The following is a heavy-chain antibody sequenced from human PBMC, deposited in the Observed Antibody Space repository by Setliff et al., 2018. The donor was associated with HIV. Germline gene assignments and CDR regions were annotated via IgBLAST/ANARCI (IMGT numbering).Heavy chain of an antibody. D-gene: IGHD3-3*01. V-gene: IGHV4-31*11. CDR2: IHYSGNT. CDR1: GGSISSGGYY. CDR3: ARGGLGVVTSFDS. J-gene: IGHJ4*02. Sequence: PSETLSLTCAVSGGSISSGGYYWSWIRQHPGKGLEWIGYIHYSGNTYNNPSLNSRINISVDMSKNKFSLKLSSLTAADTAVYYCARGGLGVVTSFDSWGPGTLVTVSS.